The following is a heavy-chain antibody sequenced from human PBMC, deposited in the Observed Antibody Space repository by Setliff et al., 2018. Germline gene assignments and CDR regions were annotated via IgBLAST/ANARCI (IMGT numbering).Heavy chain of an antibody. Sequence: SETLSLTCTVSGGSISTYYWSWIRQTPVKGLEWIGYVYYSGTTNYNPLFKSRVTISVDRPKNQFSLKLSSVTAADTGVYYCARDSALHSYHYDSSGYLDYWGQGALVTVSA. CDR3: ARDSALHSYHYDSSGYLDY. D-gene: IGHD3-22*01. J-gene: IGHJ4*02. CDR2: VYYSGTT. V-gene: IGHV4-59*01. CDR1: GGSISTYY.